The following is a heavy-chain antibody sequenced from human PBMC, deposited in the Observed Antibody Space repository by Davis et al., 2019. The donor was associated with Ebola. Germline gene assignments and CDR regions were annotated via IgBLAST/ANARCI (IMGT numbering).Heavy chain of an antibody. CDR3: VRGPPYGSGFYPWVY. J-gene: IGHJ4*02. Sequence: GESLKISCAGSGFTFSTYWMTWVRQAPGKGLEWVANIKQDGSEKYYVDSVKGRFTISRDNAENSLDLQMNSLRPEDTAIYYCVRGPPYGSGFYPWVYWGQGTLVTVSS. CDR1: GFTFSTYW. V-gene: IGHV3-7*01. D-gene: IGHD3-10*01. CDR2: IKQDGSEK.